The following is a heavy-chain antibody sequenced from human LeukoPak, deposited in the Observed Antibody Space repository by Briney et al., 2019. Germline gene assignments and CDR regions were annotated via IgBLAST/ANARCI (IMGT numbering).Heavy chain of an antibody. D-gene: IGHD2-15*01. CDR2: IYHSGST. CDR3: ARGGYCIGGTCLFDY. V-gene: IGHV4-30-2*01. CDR1: GGSISSGGYS. J-gene: IGHJ4*02. Sequence: SETLSLTCAVSGGSISSGGYSWSWIRQPPGKGLEWIGYIYHSGSTSYNPSLKSRVTISVDRSKNQFSLRLGSVTAADTAVYYCARGGYCIGGTCLFDYWGQGTLVTVSS.